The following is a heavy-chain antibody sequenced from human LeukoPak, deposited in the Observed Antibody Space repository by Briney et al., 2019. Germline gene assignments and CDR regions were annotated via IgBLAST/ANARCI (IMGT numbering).Heavy chain of an antibody. V-gene: IGHV4-59*01. CDR2: IYYSGST. CDR3: AREWQQLEVFDI. D-gene: IGHD6-13*01. CDR1: GGPISSYY. Sequence: PSETLSLTCTVSGGPISSYYWSWIRQPPGKGLEWIGYIYYSGSTNYNPSLKSRVTISVDTSKNQFSLKLSSVTAADTAVYYCAREWQQLEVFDIWGQGTMVTVSS. J-gene: IGHJ3*02.